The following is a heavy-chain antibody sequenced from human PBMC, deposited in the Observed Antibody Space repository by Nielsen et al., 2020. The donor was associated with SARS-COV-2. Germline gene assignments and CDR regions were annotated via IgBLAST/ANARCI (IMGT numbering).Heavy chain of an antibody. J-gene: IGHJ6*02. CDR1: GFTFSSYG. Sequence: GESLKISCAASGFTFSSYGMHWVRRAPGKGLEWVAVISYDGRDEYYGDFVKGRFTISRDNSKNTLYLQMNSLTTEDTAVYYCAKAHPVCDGDCSSIYYFYGMDVWGQGTTVTVSS. V-gene: IGHV3-30*18. CDR3: AKAHPVCDGDCSSIYYFYGMDV. CDR2: ISYDGRDE. D-gene: IGHD2-21*02.